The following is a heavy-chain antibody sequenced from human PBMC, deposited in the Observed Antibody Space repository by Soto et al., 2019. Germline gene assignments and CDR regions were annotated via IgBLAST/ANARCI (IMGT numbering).Heavy chain of an antibody. CDR1: GYTFTSYG. J-gene: IGHJ6*02. Sequence: GASVKVSCKASGYTFTSYGISWVRQAPGQGLEWMGWISAYNGNTNYAQKLQGRVTMTTDTSTSTAYMELRSLRSDDTAVYYCARDRCSGGSCRPYYYYYGMDVWGQGTTVTVS. CDR3: ARDRCSGGSCRPYYYYYGMDV. CDR2: ISAYNGNT. D-gene: IGHD2-15*01. V-gene: IGHV1-18*01.